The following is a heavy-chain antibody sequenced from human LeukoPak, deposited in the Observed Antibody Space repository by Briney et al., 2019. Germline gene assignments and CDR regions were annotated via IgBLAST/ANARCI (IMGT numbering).Heavy chain of an antibody. D-gene: IGHD3-22*01. V-gene: IGHV3-23*01. CDR3: AKVYYDSSGYVY. Sequence: GGSLRLSCTASGFTFSSYAMYWVRQAPGKGLEWVSGIFGSGGSAHYADSVKGRFTISRDNSQNTVYLQMNSLRAEDTAVYYCAKVYYDSSGYVYWGQGTLVTVSS. CDR2: IFGSGGSA. J-gene: IGHJ4*02. CDR1: GFTFSSYA.